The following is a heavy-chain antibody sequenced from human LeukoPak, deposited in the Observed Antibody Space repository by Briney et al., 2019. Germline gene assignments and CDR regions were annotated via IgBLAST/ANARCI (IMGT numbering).Heavy chain of an antibody. Sequence: SVKVSCKASGGTFSSSAISWVRQAPGQGLEWMGRIIPIFGTANYAQKFQGRVTITKDESTTTAYMQRSSLRSEDTAEYYSARGGIPYYYDSSGYYFGNYWGQGTLVTASS. CDR3: ARGGIPYYYDSSGYYFGNY. CDR1: GGTFSSSA. D-gene: IGHD3-22*01. CDR2: IIPIFGTA. V-gene: IGHV1-69*05. J-gene: IGHJ4*02.